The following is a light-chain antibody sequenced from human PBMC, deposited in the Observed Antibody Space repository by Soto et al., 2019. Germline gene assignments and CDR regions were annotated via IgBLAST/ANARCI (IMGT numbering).Light chain of an antibody. Sequence: DIVMTQSPLSLPVTPGEPASISCRSNQSLLHTNGYNYLDWYMQKPGQSPQLLIYLGSNRASGVPARFSGSGSGTDFALKISRVEAEDVGVYYCMQGTHWPITFGQGTRLEIK. CDR3: MQGTHWPIT. V-gene: IGKV2-28*01. CDR1: QSLLHTNGYNY. J-gene: IGKJ5*01. CDR2: LGS.